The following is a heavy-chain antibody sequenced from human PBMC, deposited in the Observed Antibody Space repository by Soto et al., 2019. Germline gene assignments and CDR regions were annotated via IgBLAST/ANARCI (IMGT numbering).Heavy chain of an antibody. Sequence: GGSLKLSCAASGFTFSDYYIHWIRRAPGKGLEWISYISGNGEIIQYAASARGRFTISRDNAENSVYLEMDSLRAEDTALYYCARDVDADFRTDFDYWGRGTLVTVSS. CDR2: ISGNGEII. J-gene: IGHJ4*02. V-gene: IGHV3-11*01. CDR1: GFTFSDYY. D-gene: IGHD4-17*01. CDR3: ARDVDADFRTDFDY.